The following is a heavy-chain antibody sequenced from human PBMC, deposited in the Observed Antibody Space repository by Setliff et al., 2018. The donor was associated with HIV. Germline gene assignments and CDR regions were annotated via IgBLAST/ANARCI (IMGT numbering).Heavy chain of an antibody. Sequence: SETLSLTCAVSGGSINAISHYWVWIRQPPGRGLEWLGTISYSGSDYYNPSLMGRGTISLEMSRNEFSLNLNSVTATDTAVYFCARSNNLISFGGVVGYWGRGMLVTVSS. J-gene: IGHJ4*02. CDR3: ARSNNLISFGGVVGY. V-gene: IGHV4-39*01. D-gene: IGHD3-16*01. CDR1: GGSINAISHY. CDR2: ISYSGSD.